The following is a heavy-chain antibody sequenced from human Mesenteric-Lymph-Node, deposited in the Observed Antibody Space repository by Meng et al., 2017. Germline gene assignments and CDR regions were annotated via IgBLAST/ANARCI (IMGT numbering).Heavy chain of an antibody. D-gene: IGHD3-10*01. CDR3: AIPSSAAPNNFGSGSFFRGAFDI. CDR2: ITDSGDNK. V-gene: IGHV3-23*01. CDR1: GSTFDTSA. J-gene: IGHJ3*02. Sequence: SLMISCAASGSTFDTSAMNWVRQAPGKGLEWVSFITDSGDNKYYAGSVKGRFTISRDNYKNTLYLHMNSLTADDTAVYYWAIPSSAAPNNFGSGSFFRGAFDIWGQGTMVTVSS.